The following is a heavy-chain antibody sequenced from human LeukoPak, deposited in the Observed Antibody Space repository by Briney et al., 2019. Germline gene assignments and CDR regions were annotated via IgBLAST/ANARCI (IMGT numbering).Heavy chain of an antibody. D-gene: IGHD3-3*01. V-gene: IGHV1-46*01. CDR2: INPSGGST. CDR3: AGAAWSGMTLFDY. Sequence: ASVTVSFTASGYTFTSYYMHWVRQAPGQGLEWMGIINPSGGSTSYAQKFQGRVTMTRDTSTSTVYMELSSLRSEDTAVYYCAGAAWSGMTLFDYWGQGTLVTVSS. J-gene: IGHJ4*02. CDR1: GYTFTSYY.